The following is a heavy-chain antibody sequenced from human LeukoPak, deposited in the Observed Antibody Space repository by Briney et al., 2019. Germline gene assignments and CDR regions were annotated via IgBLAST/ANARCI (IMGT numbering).Heavy chain of an antibody. J-gene: IGHJ4*02. D-gene: IGHD1-1*01. Sequence: GGSLRLSCTASGFTFGDYAMSWIRQAPGKGLEWVGFIRSKAYGETADYAASVKGRFTISRDDSKAIAYLQMNSLKTEDTAVYHCTRDRGAYNLYDYWGQGALVTVSS. CDR1: GFTFGDYA. CDR3: TRDRGAYNLYDY. CDR2: IRSKAYGETA. V-gene: IGHV3-49*03.